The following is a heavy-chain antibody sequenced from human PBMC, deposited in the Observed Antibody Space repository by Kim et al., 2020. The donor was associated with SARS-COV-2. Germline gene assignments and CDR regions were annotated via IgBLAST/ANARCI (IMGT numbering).Heavy chain of an antibody. J-gene: IGHJ4*02. D-gene: IGHD4-17*01. CDR1: GLSFSTYG. CDR3: AKGERLNNYGDYLGGFDY. Sequence: GGSLRLSCAASGLSFSTYGMSWVRQAPGKGLEWVSTISGSGGSTYSADSVKGRFTISRDNSKNTLYLQMNSLRAEDTAVYYCAKGERLNNYGDYLGGFDYWGQGPLVTVSS. CDR2: ISGSGGST. V-gene: IGHV3-23*01.